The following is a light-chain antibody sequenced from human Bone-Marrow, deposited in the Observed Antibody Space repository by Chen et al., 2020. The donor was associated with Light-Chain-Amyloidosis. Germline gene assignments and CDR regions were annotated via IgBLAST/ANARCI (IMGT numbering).Light chain of an antibody. V-gene: IGLV2-14*01. J-gene: IGLJ1*01. CDR2: AVR. CDR3: SAFTSSSSYV. Sequence: QSALTQPASLSGPPGQSITLSCTGTSGDVETYNYVTWYQQHPGKAPKVMMYAVRNRPSGVSNRFSGSKSGNTASLTISGLQAEDEADYYCSAFTSSSSYVFGPGTKVTVL. CDR1: SGDVETYNY.